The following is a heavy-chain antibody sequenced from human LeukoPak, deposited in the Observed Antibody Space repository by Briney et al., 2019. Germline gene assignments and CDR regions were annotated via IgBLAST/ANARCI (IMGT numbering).Heavy chain of an antibody. CDR3: AGQGMARGVKGTFDY. CDR2: ISGSGGST. CDR1: GFTFSSYA. J-gene: IGHJ4*02. Sequence: GGSLRPSCAASGFTFSSYAMSWVRQAPGKGLEWVSAISGSGGSTYYAGSVKGRFTISRDNSKNTLYLQMNSLRAEDTAVYYCAGQGMARGVKGTFDYWGQGTLVTVSS. V-gene: IGHV3-23*01. D-gene: IGHD3-10*01.